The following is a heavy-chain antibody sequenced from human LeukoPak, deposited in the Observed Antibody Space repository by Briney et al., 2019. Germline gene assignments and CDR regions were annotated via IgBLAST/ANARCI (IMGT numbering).Heavy chain of an antibody. CDR2: IYYSGST. Sequence: SETLSLTCTVSGGSISSSSYYWGWIRQPPGKGLEWIGSIYYSGSTYYNPSLKSRVTISVDTSKNQFSLKLSSVTAADTAVYYCASRFLGWSTYNYFDYWGQGTLVTVSS. CDR1: GGSISSSSYY. J-gene: IGHJ4*02. CDR3: ASRFLGWSTYNYFDY. D-gene: IGHD3-3*01. V-gene: IGHV4-39*01.